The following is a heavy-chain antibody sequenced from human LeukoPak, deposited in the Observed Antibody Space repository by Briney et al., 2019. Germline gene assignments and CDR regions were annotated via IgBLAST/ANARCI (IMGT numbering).Heavy chain of an antibody. CDR3: ARDLSGYEDYYYYYGMDV. D-gene: IGHD5-12*01. V-gene: IGHV3-7*01. J-gene: IGHJ6*02. Sequence: GGSLRLSCAASGFTFSSYWMSWVRQAPGKGLEWVANIKQDGSEKYYVDSVKGRFTISRDNAKNSLYLQMNSLRAEDTAVYYCARDLSGYEDYYYYYGMDVWGQGTTVTVFS. CDR1: GFTFSSYW. CDR2: IKQDGSEK.